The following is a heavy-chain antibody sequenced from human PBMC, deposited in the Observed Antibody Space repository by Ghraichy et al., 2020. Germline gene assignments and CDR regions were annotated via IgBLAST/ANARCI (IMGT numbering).Heavy chain of an antibody. CDR2: IYSGGDI. CDR3: AGGPGEQHI. D-gene: IGHD1/OR15-1a*01. J-gene: IGHJ3*02. CDR1: GFTVSNNY. V-gene: IGHV3-53*01. Sequence: LSLTCAVSGFTVSNNYMTWSRQAPGKGLQWVALIYSGGDIYYADSVKGRFTMSRDGSKNTVYLQMNSLRADDTAVYYCAGGPGEQHILSKGTMVTVSS.